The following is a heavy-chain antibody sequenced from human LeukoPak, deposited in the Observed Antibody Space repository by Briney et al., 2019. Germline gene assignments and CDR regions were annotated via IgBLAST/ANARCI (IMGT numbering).Heavy chain of an antibody. Sequence: GESLKISCKVSGYIFTSYWIAWVRQMPGKGLEWMGIIFPGDSDTRYSPSFQGQVTISADKSISTAYLQWSSLKASDTATYYCARLPGSGQATNFDYWGQGTLVTVSS. CDR2: IFPGDSDT. D-gene: IGHD5-12*01. J-gene: IGHJ4*02. CDR3: ARLPGSGQATNFDY. CDR1: GYIFTSYW. V-gene: IGHV5-51*01.